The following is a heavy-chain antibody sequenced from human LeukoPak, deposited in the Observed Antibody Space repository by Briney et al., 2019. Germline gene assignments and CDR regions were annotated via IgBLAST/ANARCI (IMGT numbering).Heavy chain of an antibody. CDR2: ISSRSSYT. V-gene: IGHV3-48*03. Sequence: PGGSLRLSCAASGFTFSSYELNWVRQAPGKGLEWVSYISSRSSYTNYADSVKGRFTISRDNAKNSLYLQMNSLRAEDTAVYYCAREYTVTTYYFDYWGRGTLVTVS. CDR1: GFTFSSYE. D-gene: IGHD4-17*01. CDR3: AREYTVTTYYFDY. J-gene: IGHJ4*02.